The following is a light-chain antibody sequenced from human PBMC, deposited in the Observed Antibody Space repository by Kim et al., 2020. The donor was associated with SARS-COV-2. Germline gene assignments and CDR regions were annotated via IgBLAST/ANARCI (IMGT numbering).Light chain of an antibody. CDR1: QSVSSN. V-gene: IGKV3-15*01. CDR3: QQYNSWPLIT. Sequence: EIVMTQSPATLSVSPGERANLSCRASQSVSSNLAWYQQKPGQSPRLLIYGASTRATDVPVRFSGSGSGTEFTLTISSLQSEDCAVYHCQQYNSWPLITFGQGTRLEIK. J-gene: IGKJ5*01. CDR2: GAS.